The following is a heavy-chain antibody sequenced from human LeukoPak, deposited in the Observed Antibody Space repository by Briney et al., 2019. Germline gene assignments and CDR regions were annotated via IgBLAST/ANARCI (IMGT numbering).Heavy chain of an antibody. CDR1: GFTFSSYA. J-gene: IGHJ4*02. CDR2: ISGSGGST. CDR3: AKTHWGSYCSSTSCYPYFDY. Sequence: GGSLRLSCAASGFTFSSYAMSWVRQAPGKGLEWVSAISGSGGSTYYEDSVRGRFTISRDNSKNTLYLQMNSLRAEDTAVYYCAKTHWGSYCSSTSCYPYFDYWGQGTLVTVSS. D-gene: IGHD2-2*01. V-gene: IGHV3-23*01.